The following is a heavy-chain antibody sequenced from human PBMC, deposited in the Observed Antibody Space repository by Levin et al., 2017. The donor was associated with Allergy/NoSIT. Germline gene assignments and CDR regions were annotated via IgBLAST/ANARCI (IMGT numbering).Heavy chain of an antibody. CDR3: AREYYDSSGSIDY. CDR2: ISSSGGTI. D-gene: IGHD3-22*01. Sequence: PGGSLRLSCAASGFTFSDYYMSWIRQAPGKGLEWVSYISSSGGTIYYADSVKGRFTISRDNAKNSLYPQMNSLRAEDTAVYYCAREYYDSSGSIDYWGQGTLVTVSS. CDR1: GFTFSDYY. J-gene: IGHJ4*02. V-gene: IGHV3-11*01.